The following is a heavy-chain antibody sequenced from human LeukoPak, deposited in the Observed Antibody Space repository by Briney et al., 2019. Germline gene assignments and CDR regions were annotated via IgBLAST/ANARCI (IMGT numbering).Heavy chain of an antibody. Sequence: PGGSLRLSCAASGFTFSSYWMSWVRQAPGKGLEWVANIKQDGSEKYYVDSVKGRFTISRDNAKNSLYLQMNSLRAEGTAVYYCARLSITMVRGVKFLDYWGQGTLVTVPS. CDR2: IKQDGSEK. CDR3: ARLSITMVRGVKFLDY. J-gene: IGHJ4*02. D-gene: IGHD3-10*01. CDR1: GFTFSSYW. V-gene: IGHV3-7*01.